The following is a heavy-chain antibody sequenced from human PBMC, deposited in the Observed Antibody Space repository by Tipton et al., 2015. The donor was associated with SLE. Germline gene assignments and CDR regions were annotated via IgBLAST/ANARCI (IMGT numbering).Heavy chain of an antibody. V-gene: IGHV4-59*01. J-gene: IGHJ3*02. CDR2: IYSTGTG. D-gene: IGHD6-19*01. Sequence: GLVKPSETLSLTCTVSGSSISNYYWSWIRQPPGKGLEWIGRIYSTGTGNYNPSLKSRVTISVDTSKNQFSLNLSSVTAADTAVYYCARLGVRGWYDAFDIWGQGTLVTVSS. CDR1: GSSISNYY. CDR3: ARLGVRGWYDAFDI.